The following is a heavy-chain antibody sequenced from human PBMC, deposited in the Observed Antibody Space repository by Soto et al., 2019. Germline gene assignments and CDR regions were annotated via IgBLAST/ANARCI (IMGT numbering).Heavy chain of an antibody. D-gene: IGHD1-1*01. CDR3: ARGSGIVALPGELEDVNYDY. Sequence: QVQLQQWGAGLVKHSETLSLSCAVYGQSFSGHSWAWIRQPPGKGLEWIGEINESGSTYYNPSLKSRVTISTDTSKNQFSLKLSSVSAADTAAYFCARGSGIVALPGELEDVNYDYWGQGTLVNVSS. CDR1: GQSFSGHS. J-gene: IGHJ4*02. CDR2: INESGST. V-gene: IGHV4-34*01.